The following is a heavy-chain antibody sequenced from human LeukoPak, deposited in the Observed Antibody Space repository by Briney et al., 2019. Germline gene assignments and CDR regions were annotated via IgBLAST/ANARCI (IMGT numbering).Heavy chain of an antibody. V-gene: IGHV3-30*04. Sequence: PGGSLRLSCAASGFTFSNYAMHWVRQAPGKGLEWVAVISFDGDLKYFADSVKGRFTISRDNSKNTLYLQMHSLRIDDTGVYYCAKGAFDYWGQGTLVTVSS. CDR1: GFTFSNYA. J-gene: IGHJ4*02. CDR3: AKGAFDY. CDR2: ISFDGDLK.